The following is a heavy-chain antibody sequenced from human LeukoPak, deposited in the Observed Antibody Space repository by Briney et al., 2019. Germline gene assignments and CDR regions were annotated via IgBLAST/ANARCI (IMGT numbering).Heavy chain of an antibody. CDR2: IYDSGSA. CDR3: AREGGPYRPLDY. D-gene: IGHD5-24*01. Sequence: PSETLSLTCTVSGGSISTYYWSWIRQHPGKGLEWIGYIYDSGSAYYNPSLKSRVTISVDTSNNQFSLNLSSVTAADTAVYYCAREGGPYRPLDYSGQGTLVTVSS. CDR1: GGSISTYY. V-gene: IGHV4-59*06. J-gene: IGHJ4*02.